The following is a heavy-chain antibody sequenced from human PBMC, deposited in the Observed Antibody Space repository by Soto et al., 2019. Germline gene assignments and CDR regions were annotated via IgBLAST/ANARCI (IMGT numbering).Heavy chain of an antibody. D-gene: IGHD4-17*01. Sequence: GGSLRLSCAASGFTFSSYWMSWVRQAPGKGLEWVANIKQDGSEKYYVDSVKGRFTISRDNAKNSLYLQMNSLRAEDTAVYYCARDHYDDYGDAFDIWGQGTMVTVSS. CDR1: GFTFSSYW. V-gene: IGHV3-7*01. CDR3: ARDHYDDYGDAFDI. J-gene: IGHJ3*02. CDR2: IKQDGSEK.